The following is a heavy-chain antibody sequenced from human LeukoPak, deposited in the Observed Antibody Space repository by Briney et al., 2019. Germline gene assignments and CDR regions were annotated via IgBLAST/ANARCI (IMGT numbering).Heavy chain of an antibody. V-gene: IGHV4-59*11. CDR1: GVSISSHY. CDR3: ARQIEGYFDY. Sequence: PSETLSLTCTVSGVSISSHYWSWIRQPPGKGLEGMGYIYYSGSTNYNPSLKSRVTLSVDTYKTQFSLTLSSVAAADTAVYYCARQIEGYFDYWGQGTLVTVSS. D-gene: IGHD3-22*01. CDR2: IYYSGST. J-gene: IGHJ4*02.